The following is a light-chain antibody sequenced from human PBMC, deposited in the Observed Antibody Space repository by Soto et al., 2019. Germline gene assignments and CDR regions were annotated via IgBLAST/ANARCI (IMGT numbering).Light chain of an antibody. J-gene: IGKJ1*01. CDR1: HTIGDW. CDR3: QQYNNFSPWP. CDR2: DAY. Sequence: DIQRTQSPSTLSGSVGYRVTITCPDSHTIGDWLAWYQQKPGKAPKLLIYDAYSLESGVPSRFSGSRSGTEFTLTIRRLKPDDLATYYCQQYNNFSPWPCGQGTQLDIK. V-gene: IGKV1-5*01.